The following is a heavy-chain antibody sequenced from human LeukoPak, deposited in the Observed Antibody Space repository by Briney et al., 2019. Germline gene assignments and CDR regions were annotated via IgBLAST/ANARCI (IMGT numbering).Heavy chain of an antibody. J-gene: IGHJ5*02. CDR1: GGSISSGDYY. V-gene: IGHV4-30-4*01. CDR2: IYYSGST. CDR3: ARDKGRLQP. Sequence: SQSLSLTRTVSGGSISSGDYYSRWIRHPPGKCLEWVGYIYYSGSTYYNPSPKSRVTISVDTSKNQFSLELSSVTAADTAVYYCARDKGRLQPWGQGTLVTVSS. D-gene: IGHD4-11*01.